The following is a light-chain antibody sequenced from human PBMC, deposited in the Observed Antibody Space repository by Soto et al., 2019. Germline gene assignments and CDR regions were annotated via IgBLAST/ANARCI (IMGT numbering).Light chain of an antibody. V-gene: IGLV1-44*01. CDR3: TAWDDSLNGLI. CDR1: SFNIGNNA. CDR2: SND. J-gene: IGLJ2*01. Sequence: QSVMTQPPSASGTPGQRVTISCSGSSFNIGNNAVNWYQQLPGTAPKLLLFSNDQRPSGVPDRFSGSKSGTSASLAISGLQSEDEADYYCTAWDDSLNGLIFGGGTKVTVL.